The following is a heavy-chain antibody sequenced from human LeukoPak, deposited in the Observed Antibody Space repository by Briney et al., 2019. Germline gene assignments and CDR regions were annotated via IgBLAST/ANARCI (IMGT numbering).Heavy chain of an antibody. Sequence: ASVKLSCKASGYTFTSYGISWVRQAPGQGLERMGWIGAYNGNTNYAQKLQGRVTMTTDTSTSTAYMELRSLRSDDTAVYYCARVHRWDILTGLFDYWGQGTLVTVSS. CDR3: ARVHRWDILTGLFDY. V-gene: IGHV1-18*01. CDR2: IGAYNGNT. D-gene: IGHD3-9*01. CDR1: GYTFTSYG. J-gene: IGHJ4*02.